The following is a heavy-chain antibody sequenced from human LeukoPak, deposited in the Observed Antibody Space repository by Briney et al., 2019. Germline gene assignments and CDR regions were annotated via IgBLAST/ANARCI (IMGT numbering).Heavy chain of an antibody. V-gene: IGHV3-23*01. Sequence: GGSLRLSCAASGFTSSSYAMSWVRQAPGKGLEWVSAISGSGGSTYYADSVKGRFTISRDNSKNTLYLQMNSLRAEDTAVYYCANVYYDFWSPKYYFDYWGQGTLVTVSS. CDR3: ANVYYDFWSPKYYFDY. CDR1: GFTSSSYA. J-gene: IGHJ4*02. D-gene: IGHD3-3*01. CDR2: ISGSGGST.